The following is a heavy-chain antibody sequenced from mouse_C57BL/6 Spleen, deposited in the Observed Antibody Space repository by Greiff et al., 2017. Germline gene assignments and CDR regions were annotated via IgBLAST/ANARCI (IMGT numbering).Heavy chain of an antibody. J-gene: IGHJ2*01. CDR1: GFTFSSYT. CDR3: ARQMVTPYYFDY. CDR2: ISGGGGNT. Sequence: EVMLVESGGGLVKPGGSLKLSCAASGFTFSSYTMSWVRQTPEKRLEWVATISGGGGNTYYPDSVKGRFTISRDNAKNTLYLQMSSLRSEDTALYYCARQMVTPYYFDYWGQGTTLTVSS. D-gene: IGHD2-2*01. V-gene: IGHV5-9*01.